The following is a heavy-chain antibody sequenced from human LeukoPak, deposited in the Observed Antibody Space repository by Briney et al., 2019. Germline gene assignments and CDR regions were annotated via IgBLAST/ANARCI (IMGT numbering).Heavy chain of an antibody. J-gene: IGHJ6*03. CDR3: ARGMEPYYYMDV. CDR2: INYNSGVT. V-gene: IGHV1-2*02. D-gene: IGHD1-26*01. Sequence: ASVKVSCKASGYTFSDYYMHWVRQAPGQGLEWMGWINYNSGVTNYAQKFQGRVTMTRDTSISTAYMELSRPRSDDTAVYYCARGMEPYYYMDVWGKGTTVTVSS. CDR1: GYTFSDYY.